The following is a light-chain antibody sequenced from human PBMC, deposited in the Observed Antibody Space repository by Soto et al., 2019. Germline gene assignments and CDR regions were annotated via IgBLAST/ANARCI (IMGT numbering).Light chain of an antibody. J-gene: IGLJ1*01. V-gene: IGLV1-40*01. Sequence: QSVLTQPPSVSGAPGQRVTISCTGSSSNIGAGYDVHWYQQLPGTAPKLLIYGNGNRPSGVPDRFSGSKSGTSASLAITGLQAEDEADYYRQSYDSSLSGSEVFGTGTKLTVL. CDR3: QSYDSSLSGSEV. CDR2: GNG. CDR1: SSNIGAGYD.